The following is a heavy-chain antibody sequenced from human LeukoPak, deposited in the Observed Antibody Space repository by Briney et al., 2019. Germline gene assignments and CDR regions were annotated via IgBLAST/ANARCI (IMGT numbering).Heavy chain of an antibody. D-gene: IGHD2-2*01. CDR2: IYHSGST. CDR1: GYPISSGYY. CDR3: ARDFWDIVVVPAYSYFDY. J-gene: IGHJ4*02. Sequence: SETLSLTCTVSGYPISSGYYWGWIRQPPGKGLEWIGSIYHSGSTYYNPSLKSRVTISVDTSKNQFSLKLSSVTAADTAVYYCARDFWDIVVVPAYSYFDYWGQGTLVTVSS. V-gene: IGHV4-38-2*02.